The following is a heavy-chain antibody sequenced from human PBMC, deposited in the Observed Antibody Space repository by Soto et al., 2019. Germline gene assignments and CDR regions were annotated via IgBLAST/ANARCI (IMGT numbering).Heavy chain of an antibody. V-gene: IGHV4-59*12. D-gene: IGHD3-22*01. CDR2: IYYSGST. Sequence: SETLSLTCTVSGGSISSYYWSWIRQPPGKGLEWIGYIYYSGSTYYNPSLKSRVTISVDTSKNQFSLKLSSVTAADTAVYYCAREEYYYDSSGPTGFDYWGQGTLVTVSS. CDR3: AREEYYYDSSGPTGFDY. J-gene: IGHJ4*02. CDR1: GGSISSYY.